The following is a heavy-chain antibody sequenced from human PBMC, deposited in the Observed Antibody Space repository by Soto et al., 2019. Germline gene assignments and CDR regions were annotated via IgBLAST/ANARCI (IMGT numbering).Heavy chain of an antibody. CDR2: INQDGSEK. CDR3: ARGSSGRYYPDYYYAMDV. J-gene: IGHJ6*02. V-gene: IGHV3-7*05. CDR1: GFTFSSYW. D-gene: IGHD1-26*01. Sequence: GGSLRLSCAASGFTFSSYWMSWVRQAPGKGLEWVANINQDGSEKYYVDSVKGRFTISRDNAKNSLYRQMNSLRAEDTAVYYCARGSSGRYYPDYYYAMDVWGQGTTVTVSS.